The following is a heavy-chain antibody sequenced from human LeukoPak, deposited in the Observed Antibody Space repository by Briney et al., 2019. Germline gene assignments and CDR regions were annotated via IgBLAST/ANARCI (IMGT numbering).Heavy chain of an antibody. D-gene: IGHD6-13*01. CDR2: ISWNSGSI. Sequence: GGSLRLSCAASGFTFDDYAMHWVRQAPGKGLEWVPGISWNSGSIGYVDSVKGRFTISRDNAKNSLYLQMNSLRAEDTALYYCAKDVGGSSWDRTFDYWGQGTLVTVSS. V-gene: IGHV3-9*01. J-gene: IGHJ4*02. CDR1: GFTFDDYA. CDR3: AKDVGGSSWDRTFDY.